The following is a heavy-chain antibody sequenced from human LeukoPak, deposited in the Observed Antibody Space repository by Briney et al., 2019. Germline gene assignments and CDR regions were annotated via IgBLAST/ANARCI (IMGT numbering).Heavy chain of an antibody. V-gene: IGHV4-31*03. CDR1: GGSIISGGYL. J-gene: IGHJ3*02. CDR2: IYYSGST. Sequence: SQTLSLTCTVSGGSIISGGYLWSRIRQHPGKGLEWIGYIYYSGSTHYNSSLESRVTISVDTSKKQFSLKLSSVTAADTAVYYCAAFDSATYEAFDIWGQGTMVTVSS. D-gene: IGHD3-22*01. CDR3: AAFDSATYEAFDI.